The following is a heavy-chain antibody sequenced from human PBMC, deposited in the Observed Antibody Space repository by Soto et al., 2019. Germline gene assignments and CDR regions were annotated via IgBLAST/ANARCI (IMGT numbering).Heavy chain of an antibody. Sequence: EVQLVESGGGVVQPGRSLRLSCTASGFTFDDYAINWVRRAPGKGLEWVSSISWNSGNIVYADSVRGRFTISRDNAKTSLHLQMNSLRAEDTSLYYCTKGASTSCFSAFDLWGQGTMVTVSS. CDR1: GFTFDDYA. V-gene: IGHV3-9*01. CDR2: ISWNSGNI. D-gene: IGHD2-2*01. CDR3: TKGASTSCFSAFDL. J-gene: IGHJ3*01.